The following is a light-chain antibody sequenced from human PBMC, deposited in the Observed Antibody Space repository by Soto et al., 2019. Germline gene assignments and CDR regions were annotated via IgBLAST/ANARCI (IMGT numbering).Light chain of an antibody. CDR2: EVT. J-gene: IGLJ3*02. Sequence: QSALTQPASVSGSPGQSITISCTGTRSDIGAYNHVSWYQQYPGKAPTLMIYEVTNRPSGVSSRFSGSKSGNTASLTISGLQAEDEGDYYCSSYTTSDTWVFGGGTKLTVL. CDR3: SSYTTSDTWV. V-gene: IGLV2-14*01. CDR1: RSDIGAYNH.